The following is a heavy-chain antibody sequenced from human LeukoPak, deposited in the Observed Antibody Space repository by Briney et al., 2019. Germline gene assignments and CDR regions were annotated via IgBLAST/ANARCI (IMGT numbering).Heavy chain of an antibody. CDR3: AQWSRYFDY. D-gene: IGHD1-26*01. CDR1: GFTFNSYA. Sequence: GGSLRLSCVASGFTFNSYAMTWLRQAPGKGLEWVSAISGSDSTYYAHSVKGRFTISIDNSKKTLYLQMNSLRAEETALYFCAQWSRYFDYWGQGTLVTVSS. J-gene: IGHJ4*02. CDR2: ISGSDST. V-gene: IGHV3-23*01.